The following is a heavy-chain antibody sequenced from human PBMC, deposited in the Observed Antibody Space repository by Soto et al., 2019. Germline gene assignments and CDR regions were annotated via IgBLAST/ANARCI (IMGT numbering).Heavy chain of an antibody. CDR3: ARDLRSRRYDF. CDR1: GFTFSNCG. Sequence: QLVESGGGVVQPGRSLRLSCAASGFTFSNCGMHWVRQAPGKGLEWVAVIWYNGRNKYYADSVKGRFTISRDNSMNTLYLQMNSLRAEDTAVYYCARDLRSRRYDFWGQGTLVTVSS. V-gene: IGHV3-33*01. D-gene: IGHD3-10*01. J-gene: IGHJ4*02. CDR2: IWYNGRNK.